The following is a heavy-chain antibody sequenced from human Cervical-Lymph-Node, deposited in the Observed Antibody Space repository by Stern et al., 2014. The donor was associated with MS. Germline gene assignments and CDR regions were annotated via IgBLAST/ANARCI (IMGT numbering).Heavy chain of an antibody. J-gene: IGHJ6*02. CDR2: ISSSGRTI. CDR3: ARVVFGLDV. V-gene: IGHV3-48*02. D-gene: IGHD2-8*02. Sequence: EVQLVESGGGLVQPGGSLKLSCAASGFAFGGYSMNWVRQAPGKGLEWVAHISSSGRTIYIADSVKGRFTVSRDNSNNSLFLQINSLRDEDTAVYYCARVVFGLDVWGPGTTVIVSS. CDR1: GFAFGGYS.